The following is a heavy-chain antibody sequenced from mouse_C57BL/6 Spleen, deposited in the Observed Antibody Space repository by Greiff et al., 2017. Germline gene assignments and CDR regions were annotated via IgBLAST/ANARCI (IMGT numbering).Heavy chain of an antibody. CDR1: GYAFSSSW. CDR2: IYPGDGDT. CDR3: AREAYYANGGYFDV. V-gene: IGHV1-82*01. D-gene: IGHD2-10*01. J-gene: IGHJ1*03. Sequence: QLQQSGPELVKPGASVKISCKASGYAFSSSWMNWVKQRPGKGLEWIGRIYPGDGDTNYTGKFKGKATLTADKSSSTACMQLSSLTSEDSAVYFCAREAYYANGGYFDVWGTGTTVTVSS.